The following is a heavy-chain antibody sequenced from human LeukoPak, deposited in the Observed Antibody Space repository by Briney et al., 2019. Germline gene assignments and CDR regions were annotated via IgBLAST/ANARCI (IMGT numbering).Heavy chain of an antibody. V-gene: IGHV4-39*01. D-gene: IGHD4-11*01. CDR3: ARHFHYSNNWFDP. CDR2: IYYSGSP. J-gene: IGHJ5*02. Sequence: SETLSLTCTVSGCSISSSTYYWRWIRQPPGMGLEWIGSIYYSGSPLYNASLKSRVTISVDTSKNHFSLKLSSVTAADTAVYYCARHFHYSNNWFDPWVQGTLVTVSS. CDR1: GCSISSSTYY.